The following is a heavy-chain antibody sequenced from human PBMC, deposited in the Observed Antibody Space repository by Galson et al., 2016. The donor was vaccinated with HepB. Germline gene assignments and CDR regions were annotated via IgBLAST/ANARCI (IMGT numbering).Heavy chain of an antibody. CDR2: TNPNSGNT. D-gene: IGHD6-19*01. CDR3: ARISGYSSGWYHYFGY. CDR1: GYTFTSYD. V-gene: IGHV1-8*01. Sequence: SVKVSCKASGYTFTSYDINWVRQATGQGLEWMGWTNPNSGNTGYAQKFQGRVTMTRNTSISTAYMELSSLRSEDTAVYYCARISGYSSGWYHYFGYWGQGTLVTVSS. J-gene: IGHJ4*02.